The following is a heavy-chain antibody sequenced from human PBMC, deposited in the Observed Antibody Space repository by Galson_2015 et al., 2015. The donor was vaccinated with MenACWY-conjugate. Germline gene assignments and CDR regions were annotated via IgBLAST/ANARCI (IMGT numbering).Heavy chain of an antibody. V-gene: IGHV3-11*05. CDR1: GFTFSDYY. J-gene: IGHJ4*02. CDR2: ISNTSGFR. D-gene: IGHD6-19*01. Sequence: SLRLSCAASGFTFSDYYMNWVRQAPGKGLEWISYISNTSGFRYYADSVKGRFTISRDDARNSLYLQMNSLRAEDTAVYYCARDRGGPVAGERGPANYWGQGALVTVSS. CDR3: ARDRGGPVAGERGPANY.